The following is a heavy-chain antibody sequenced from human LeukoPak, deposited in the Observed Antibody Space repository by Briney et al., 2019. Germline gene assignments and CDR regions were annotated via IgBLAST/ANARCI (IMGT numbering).Heavy chain of an antibody. V-gene: IGHV1-2*02. CDR2: INPNIGAT. CDR1: VYSFTDYY. J-gene: IGHJ4*02. D-gene: IGHD2/OR15-2a*01. Sequence: ASVKVSCKPSVYSFTDYYIHWLRQAPGEGLEWVLWINPNIGATSVAQRFHGRVTTPRNPPISTVSFEPGSLRPDDTAFYYWARHPNLHFWGQRTLVTVSS. CDR3: ARHPNLHF.